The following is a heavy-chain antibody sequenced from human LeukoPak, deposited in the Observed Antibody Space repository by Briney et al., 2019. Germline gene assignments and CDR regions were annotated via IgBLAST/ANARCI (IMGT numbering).Heavy chain of an antibody. D-gene: IGHD3-10*01. V-gene: IGHV1-3*01. CDR2: INAGNGNT. Sequence: EASVKVSCKASGYTFTSYAMHWVRQAPGQRLEWMGWINAGNGNTKYSQKFQGRVTITRDTSASTAYMELSSLRSEDTAVYYCARARITMVRGVTSPFDYWGQGTLVTVSS. CDR3: ARARITMVRGVTSPFDY. J-gene: IGHJ4*02. CDR1: GYTFTSYA.